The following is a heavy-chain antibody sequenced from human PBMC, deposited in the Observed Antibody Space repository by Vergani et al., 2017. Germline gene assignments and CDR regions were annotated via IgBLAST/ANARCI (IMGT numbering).Heavy chain of an antibody. CDR1: GFTFSSYA. CDR3: AKDRRLVAPSGPWFDP. V-gene: IGHV3-23*01. J-gene: IGHJ5*02. D-gene: IGHD2-15*01. Sequence: EVQLLESGGGLVQPGGSLRLSCAASGFTFSSYAMSWVRQAPGKGLEWVSAISGSGGSTYYADSVKGRFTISRDNSKNTLYLQMNSLRAEDTAVYYCAKDRRLVAPSGPWFDPWGQGTLVTVSS. CDR2: ISGSGGST.